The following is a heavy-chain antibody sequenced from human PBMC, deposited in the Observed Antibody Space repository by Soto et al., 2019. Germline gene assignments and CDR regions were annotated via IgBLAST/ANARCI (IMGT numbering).Heavy chain of an antibody. J-gene: IGHJ4*02. CDR2: ISGGGSTI. CDR3: ARDRYGTKPYYFDY. CDR1: GFTFRTYE. Sequence: EVQLVESGGGLVQPGGSLRLSCAASGFTFRTYEMNWVRQAPGKGLEWVSYISGGGSTIYYADSVKGRFTISRDDAKNSLYLQMNSLRAEDTAVYYCARDRYGTKPYYFDYWGQGTLVTVSS. V-gene: IGHV3-48*03. D-gene: IGHD4-17*01.